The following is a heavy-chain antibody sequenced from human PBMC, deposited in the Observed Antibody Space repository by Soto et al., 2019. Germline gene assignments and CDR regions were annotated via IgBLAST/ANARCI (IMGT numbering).Heavy chain of an antibody. Sequence: PGGSLRLSCAASGFTFSSYAMHWVRQAPGKGLEWVAVISYDGSNKYYADSVKGRFTISRDNSNNTLYLQMNSLRAEDTAVYYCASPYPSVVVITGALDYWGQGTLVTVSS. CDR2: ISYDGSNK. V-gene: IGHV3-30*04. J-gene: IGHJ4*02. CDR1: GFTFSSYA. CDR3: ASPYPSVVVITGALDY. D-gene: IGHD3-22*01.